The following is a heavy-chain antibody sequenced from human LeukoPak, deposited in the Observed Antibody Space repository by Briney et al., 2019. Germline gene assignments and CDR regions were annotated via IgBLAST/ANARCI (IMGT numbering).Heavy chain of an antibody. CDR3: ARDSALWGNDGGYFDY. V-gene: IGHV3-48*03. Sequence: GGSLRLSCAASGFTFSSYEMNWVRQAPRKGLEWVSYISSSGSTIYYADSVKGRFTISRDNAKNSLYLQMNSLRAEDTAVYYCARDSALWGNDGGYFDYWGQGTLVTVSS. CDR2: ISSSGSTI. D-gene: IGHD1-1*01. CDR1: GFTFSSYE. J-gene: IGHJ4*02.